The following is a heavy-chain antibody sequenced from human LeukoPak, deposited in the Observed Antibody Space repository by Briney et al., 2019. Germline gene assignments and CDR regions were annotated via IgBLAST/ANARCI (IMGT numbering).Heavy chain of an antibody. CDR3: ARGHRGLGY. Sequence: SETLSLTCTVSGASISDYYWSWIRQPPGKGLEWIGYIYYSGTTNYNPSLKSRVTISVDMSKNQFSLKLSYVTAADTAVYYCARGHRGLGYWGQGTLVIVSS. J-gene: IGHJ4*02. CDR1: GASISDYY. V-gene: IGHV4-59*01. CDR2: IYYSGTT. D-gene: IGHD3-16*01.